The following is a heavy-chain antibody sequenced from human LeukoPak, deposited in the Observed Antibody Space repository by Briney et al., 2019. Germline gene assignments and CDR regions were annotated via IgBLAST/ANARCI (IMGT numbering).Heavy chain of an antibody. D-gene: IGHD2-21*02. CDR2: ISYDGSNE. CDR1: GFTISVYA. J-gene: IGHJ3*02. Sequence: GGSLRLSCAASGFTISVYAMHWVRQAPGKGLEWVAVISYDGSNEYYVDSVKGRFTISRDNSKNTLYLQMNSLRAEDTAVYYCGGDRSGAFDIWGQGTMVTVSS. V-gene: IGHV3-30*04. CDR3: GGDRSGAFDI.